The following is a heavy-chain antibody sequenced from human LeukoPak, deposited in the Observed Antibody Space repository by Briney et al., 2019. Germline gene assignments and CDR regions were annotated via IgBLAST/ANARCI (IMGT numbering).Heavy chain of an antibody. Sequence: SGGSLRLSCAASGFTFSTFSMNWVRQAPGKGLEWVSYISISSSTIYYADSVKGRFTISRDNAKNSLYLQMNSLRAEDTAVYCCAREPLDYWGQGTLVTVSS. CDR3: AREPLDY. V-gene: IGHV3-48*01. CDR1: GFTFSTFS. CDR2: ISISSSTI. J-gene: IGHJ4*02.